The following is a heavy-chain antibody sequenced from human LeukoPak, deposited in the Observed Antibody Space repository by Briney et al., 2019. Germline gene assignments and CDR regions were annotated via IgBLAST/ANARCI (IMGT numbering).Heavy chain of an antibody. CDR3: TSDGYRNFGAAFDI. CDR1: GFTFSRYW. D-gene: IGHD4-11*01. Sequence: PGGSLRLSCAASGFTFSRYWMHWVRQAPGKGLVWVSRINTDGSSTSYADSVKGRFTISRDNAKNTLYLQMNGLRVDDTAVYYCTSDGYRNFGAAFDIWGQGTLVTVSS. CDR2: INTDGSST. V-gene: IGHV3-74*01. J-gene: IGHJ3*02.